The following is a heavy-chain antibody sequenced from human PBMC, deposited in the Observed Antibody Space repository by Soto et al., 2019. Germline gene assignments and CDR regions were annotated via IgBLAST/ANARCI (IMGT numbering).Heavy chain of an antibody. J-gene: IGHJ4*02. Sequence: AGGSLRLSCAASGFTFSSYGMHWVRQAPGKGLEWVAVISYDGSNKYYADSVKGRFTISRDNSKNTLYLQMNSLRAEDTAVYYCAKDQGGGNTIFGVVIGLAPDYWGQGTLVTVSS. CDR2: ISYDGSNK. CDR3: AKDQGGGNTIFGVVIGLAPDY. CDR1: GFTFSSYG. V-gene: IGHV3-30*18. D-gene: IGHD3-3*01.